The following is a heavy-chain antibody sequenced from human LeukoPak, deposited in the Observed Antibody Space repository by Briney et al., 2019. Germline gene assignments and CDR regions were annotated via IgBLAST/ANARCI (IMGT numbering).Heavy chain of an antibody. J-gene: IGHJ4*02. D-gene: IGHD3-16*01. CDR2: INPSGGST. Sequence: ASVKVSCKASGYTFTSYGISWVRQAPGQGLEWMGIINPSGGSTSYAQKFQGRGTMTTDRSTSTAYMELRSLASDDTAVYYCARSNVWGELHLDYWGQGTLVTVSS. V-gene: IGHV1-18*01. CDR3: ARSNVWGELHLDY. CDR1: GYTFTSYG.